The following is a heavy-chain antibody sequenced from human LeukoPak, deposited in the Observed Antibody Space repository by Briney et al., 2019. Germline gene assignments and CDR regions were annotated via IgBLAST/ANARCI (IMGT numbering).Heavy chain of an antibody. CDR2: ISNNGGST. V-gene: IGHV3-64*01. CDR1: GFPFSSYA. D-gene: IGHD1-1*01. Sequence: PGGSLRLSCEASGFPFSSYAMHWVRQAPVKGPEYVSAISNNGGSTYYANSVKGRFTVSRDNSKNTLSLQLNSLRAEDTAVYYCARDGGSSTKEPTGGYYYYGMDVWGQGTTVTVFS. J-gene: IGHJ6*02. CDR3: ARDGGSSTKEPTGGYYYYGMDV.